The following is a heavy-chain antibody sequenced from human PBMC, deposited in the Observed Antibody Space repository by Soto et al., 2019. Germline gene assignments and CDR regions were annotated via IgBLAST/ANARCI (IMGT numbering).Heavy chain of an antibody. CDR1: GYTFTRYD. V-gene: IGHV1-8*01. CDR3: ARGNVRYYDFWSAGLAEYFQH. Sequence: APVKVSSKASGYTFTRYDINRGLQATGQGLEWMGWMNPNSGNTGYAQKFQGRVTMTRNTSISTAYMELSSLRSEDTAVYYCARGNVRYYDFWSAGLAEYFQHWGQGTLVTVSS. D-gene: IGHD3-3*01. J-gene: IGHJ1*01. CDR2: MNPNSGNT.